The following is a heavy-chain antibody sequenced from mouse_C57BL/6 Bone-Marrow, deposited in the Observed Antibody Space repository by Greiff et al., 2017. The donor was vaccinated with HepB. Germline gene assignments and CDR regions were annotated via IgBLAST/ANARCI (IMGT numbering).Heavy chain of an antibody. CDR2: IYPRSGNT. J-gene: IGHJ3*01. CDR3: AKGPYGSRAWFAY. Sequence: VKLQESGAELARPGASVKLSCKASGYTFTSYGISWVKQRTGQGLEWIGEIYPRSGNTYYNEKFKGKATLTADKSSSTAYMELRSLTSEDSAVYFCAKGPYGSRAWFAYWGQGTLVTVSA. V-gene: IGHV1-81*01. D-gene: IGHD1-1*01. CDR1: GYTFTSYG.